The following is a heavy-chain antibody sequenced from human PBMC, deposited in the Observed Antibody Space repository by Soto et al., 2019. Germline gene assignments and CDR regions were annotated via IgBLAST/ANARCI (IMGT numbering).Heavy chain of an antibody. CDR1: GFTFSSYW. CDR3: ARDGAAAGLYYYSGMDV. D-gene: IGHD6-13*01. J-gene: IGHJ6*02. Sequence: LRLSCAASGFTFSSYWMSWVRQAPGKGLEWVANIKQDGSEKYYVDSVKGRFTISRDNAKNSLYLQMNSLRAEDTAVYYCARDGAAAGLYYYSGMDVWGQGTTVTVSS. V-gene: IGHV3-7*03. CDR2: IKQDGSEK.